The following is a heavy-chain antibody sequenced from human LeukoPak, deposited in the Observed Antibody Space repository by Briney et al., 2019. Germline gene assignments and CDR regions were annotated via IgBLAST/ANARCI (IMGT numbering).Heavy chain of an antibody. V-gene: IGHV3-11*04. D-gene: IGHD6-13*01. J-gene: IGHJ4*02. Sequence: GGSLRLSCTVSGFTFTDYYMSWVRQAPGKGLEWVSYISSSGSMLHYADSVEGRFTISRDNAKNSLYLQMGSLRVEDTAVYYCTRRPYSSSWYYFDYWGQGTLVTVSS. CDR3: TRRPYSSSWYYFDY. CDR2: ISSSGSML. CDR1: GFTFTDYY.